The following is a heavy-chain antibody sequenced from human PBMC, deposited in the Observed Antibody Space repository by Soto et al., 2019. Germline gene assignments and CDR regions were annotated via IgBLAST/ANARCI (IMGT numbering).Heavy chain of an antibody. CDR3: VTSGRYTSSWSYFDS. CDR2: IYANGRT. V-gene: IGHV3-53*01. Sequence: GGSLRLSCAASGFAVNSHYMTWIRQAPGKGPEWVSVIYANGRTYYEDSVTGRFTISRDNSKNTLYLQMDSLRAEDTAVYYCVTSGRYTSSWSYFDSWGPGTLVTVSS. J-gene: IGHJ4*02. CDR1: GFAVNSHY. D-gene: IGHD6-13*01.